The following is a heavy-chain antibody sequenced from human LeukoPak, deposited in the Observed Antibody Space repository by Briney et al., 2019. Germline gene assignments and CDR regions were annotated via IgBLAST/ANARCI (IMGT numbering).Heavy chain of an antibody. CDR2: MNPNSGDT. V-gene: IGHV1-8*01. J-gene: IGHJ5*02. D-gene: IGHD3-3*01. CDR3: ARGGNYDFWSGYQNWFDP. Sequence: GASVKVSCKASGYTFTSYDINWVRQATGQGLEWMGWMNPNSGDTGYAQKCQGRVTMTRNTSISTAYMELSSLRSEDTAVYYCARGGNYDFWSGYQNWFDPWGQGTLVTVSS. CDR1: GYTFTSYD.